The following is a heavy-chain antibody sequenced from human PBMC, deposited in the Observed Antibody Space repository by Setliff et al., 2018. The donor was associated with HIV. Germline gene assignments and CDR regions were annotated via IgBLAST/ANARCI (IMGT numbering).Heavy chain of an antibody. CDR1: GGSFPAYY. V-gene: IGHV4-34*01. Sequence: LSLTCAVYGGSFPAYYWNWIRQPPGKGLEWIGEINYSGDTTYNPSLKSRVNMFIDTSKKQFSLRMASVTAADTAVYYCVRQHGDYAFGSWGQGTLVTVSS. J-gene: IGHJ5*01. D-gene: IGHD4-17*01. CDR3: VRQHGDYAFGS. CDR2: INYSGDT.